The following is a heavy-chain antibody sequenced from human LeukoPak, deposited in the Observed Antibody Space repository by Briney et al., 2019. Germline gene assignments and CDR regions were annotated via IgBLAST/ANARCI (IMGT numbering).Heavy chain of an antibody. CDR1: GYSFIDYY. CDR3: ARQDDNSWYYFDY. CDR2: INPKSGGT. J-gene: IGHJ4*02. Sequence: ASVKVSCKASGYSFIDYYIYWVRQAPGQGLEWMGWINPKSGGTKYTQKFQGRVTMTRDTSISTSYMELSGLRSDDTAVYYCARQDDNSWYYFDYWGQGTLVTVSS. V-gene: IGHV1-2*02. D-gene: IGHD6-13*01.